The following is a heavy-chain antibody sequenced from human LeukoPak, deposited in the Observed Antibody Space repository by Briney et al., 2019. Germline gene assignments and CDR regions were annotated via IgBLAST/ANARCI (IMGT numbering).Heavy chain of an antibody. CDR2: INPNSGGT. CDR1: GYTFTGYY. D-gene: IGHD3-22*01. V-gene: IGHV1-2*02. J-gene: IGHJ4*02. Sequence: ASVNVSCKASGYTFTGYYMHWVRQAPGQGLEWMGWINPNSGGTNYAQKFQGRVTMTRDTSISTAYMELSRLRSDDTAVYYCARDLSYYDSSGYFGYWGQGTLVTVSS. CDR3: ARDLSYYDSSGYFGY.